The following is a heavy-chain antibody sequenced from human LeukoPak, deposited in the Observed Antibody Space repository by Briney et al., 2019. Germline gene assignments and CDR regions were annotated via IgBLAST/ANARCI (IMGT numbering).Heavy chain of an antibody. Sequence: PGGSLRLSCAASEFTFSNYWMSWNRQAPGKGLEWVANIKQDGSEKYYVDSVKGRFTISRDNAKNSLYLQMNSLRAEDTAVYYCARKGYGDYWGQGTLVTVSS. CDR3: ARKGYGDY. CDR1: EFTFSNYW. D-gene: IGHD1-1*01. CDR2: IKQDGSEK. J-gene: IGHJ4*02. V-gene: IGHV3-7*01.